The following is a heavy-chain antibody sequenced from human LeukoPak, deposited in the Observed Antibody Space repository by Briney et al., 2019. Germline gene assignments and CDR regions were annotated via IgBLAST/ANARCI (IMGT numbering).Heavy chain of an antibody. V-gene: IGHV1-69*05. CDR3: ARQVLSSSWYWDY. J-gene: IGHJ4*02. D-gene: IGHD6-13*01. CDR2: IIPLFGTT. CDR1: GGTFSKNA. Sequence: VASVKVSCKASGGTFSKNAIIWVRQAPGQGLEWMGGIIPLFGTTNYAQKLQGRVTMTTDTSTSTAYMELRSLRSDDTAVYYCARQVLSSSWYWDYWGQGTLVTVSS.